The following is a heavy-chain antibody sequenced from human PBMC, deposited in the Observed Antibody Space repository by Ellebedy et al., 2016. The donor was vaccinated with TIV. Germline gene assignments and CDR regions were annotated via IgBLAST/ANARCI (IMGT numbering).Heavy chain of an antibody. Sequence: GESLKISCATSGLSFSDHFMDWVRQAPGKGLEWVGRIGDKANSHFTQYAASVKDRFTISRDDSKSIAYLQMNSLKTEDTAVYYCSRDYDILTGYSLDYWGQGTLVTVSS. CDR3: SRDYDILTGYSLDY. CDR2: IGDKANSHFT. D-gene: IGHD3-9*01. CDR1: GLSFSDHF. J-gene: IGHJ4*02. V-gene: IGHV3-72*01.